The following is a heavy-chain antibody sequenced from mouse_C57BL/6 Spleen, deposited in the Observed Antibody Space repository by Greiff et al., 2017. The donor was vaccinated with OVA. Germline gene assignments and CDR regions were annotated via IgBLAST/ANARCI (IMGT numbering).Heavy chain of an antibody. D-gene: IGHD2-4*01. CDR3: ARKGDYDDWYFDV. CDR2: IYPGDGDT. V-gene: IGHV1-82*01. Sequence: QVQLQQSGPELVKPGASVKISCKASGYAFSSSWMNWVKQRPGKGLEWIGRIYPGDGDTNYNGKFKGTATLTAYKSSSTAYRQLSSLTSEDSAVYFCARKGDYDDWYFDVWGTGTTVTVSS. CDR1: GYAFSSSW. J-gene: IGHJ1*03.